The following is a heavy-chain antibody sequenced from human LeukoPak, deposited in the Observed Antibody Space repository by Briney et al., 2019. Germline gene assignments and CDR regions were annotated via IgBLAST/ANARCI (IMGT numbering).Heavy chain of an antibody. CDR3: ARPLKQQLVRGSWFDP. V-gene: IGHV4-34*01. CDR2: INHSGST. D-gene: IGHD6-13*01. J-gene: IGHJ5*02. CDR1: GGSFSGYY. Sequence: SETLSLTCAAYGGSFSGYYWSWIRQPPGKGLEWIGEINHSGSTNYNPSLKSRVTISVDTSKNQFSLKLSSVTAVDTAVYYCARPLKQQLVRGSWFDPWGQGTLVTVSS.